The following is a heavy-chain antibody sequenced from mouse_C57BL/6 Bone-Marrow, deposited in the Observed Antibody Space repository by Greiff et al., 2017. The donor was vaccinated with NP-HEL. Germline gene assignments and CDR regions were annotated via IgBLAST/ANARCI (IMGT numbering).Heavy chain of an antibody. CDR2: ISSGSSTI. V-gene: IGHV5-17*01. Sequence: EVKLVESGGGLVKPGGSLKLSCAASGFTFSDYGMHWVRQAPEKGLEWVAYISSGSSTIYYADTVKGRFTISRDNAKNTLFLQMTSLRSEDTAMYYCARQGYGNYGGYFDYWGQGTTLTVSS. CDR1: GFTFSDYG. CDR3: ARQGYGNYGGYFDY. D-gene: IGHD2-10*02. J-gene: IGHJ2*01.